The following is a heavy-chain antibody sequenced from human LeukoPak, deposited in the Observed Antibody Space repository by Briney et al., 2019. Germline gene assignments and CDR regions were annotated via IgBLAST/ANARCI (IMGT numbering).Heavy chain of an antibody. CDR3: ARDLRSLGR. CDR2: IKQDGSEK. CDR1: GFTFSSSW. J-gene: IGHJ4*02. Sequence: GGSLRLSCAAPGFTFSSSWMTWVRQAPGKGLEWVANIKQDGSEKYYVDSVKGRFTISRDNTKNSLYLQMNSLRAEDTAVYYCARDLRSLGRWGQGTLVTVSS. V-gene: IGHV3-7*03.